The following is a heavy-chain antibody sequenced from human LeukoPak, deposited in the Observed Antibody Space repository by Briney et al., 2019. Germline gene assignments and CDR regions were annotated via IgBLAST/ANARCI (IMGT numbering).Heavy chain of an antibody. CDR2: INHSGSA. CDR1: GGSFSGYY. Sequence: PSETLSLTCAVYGGSFSGYYWSWIRQPPGKGLEWIGEINHSGSANYNPSLKSRVTISVDTSKNQFSLKLSSVTAADTAVYYCVRESNYYGSGTGWFDPWGQGTLVTVSS. CDR3: VRESNYYGSGTGWFDP. V-gene: IGHV4-34*01. J-gene: IGHJ5*02. D-gene: IGHD3-10*01.